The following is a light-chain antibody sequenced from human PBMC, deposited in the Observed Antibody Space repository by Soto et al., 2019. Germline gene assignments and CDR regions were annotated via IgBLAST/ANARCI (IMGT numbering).Light chain of an antibody. CDR1: SSDVGVYNY. V-gene: IGLV2-14*01. CDR2: DVN. J-gene: IGLJ2*01. CDR3: TSWPTSTTMK. Sequence: QSVLTQPASVSGSPGQSITISCTGTSSDVGVYNYVSWYQQHPGKVPKPMIYDVNIPPSCSCNRFSGSKSGNTASLTISGLQAEDGDDYYCTSWPTSTTMKFGRGTKLTLL.